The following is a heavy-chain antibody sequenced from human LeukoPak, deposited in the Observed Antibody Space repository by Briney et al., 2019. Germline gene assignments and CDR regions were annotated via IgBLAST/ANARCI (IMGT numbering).Heavy chain of an antibody. V-gene: IGHV6-1*01. D-gene: IGHD1-26*01. CDR2: PLYWSNLYN. J-gene: IGHJ5*02. CDR1: GHSLSSNCAA. CDR3: ARYSGTQFGP. Sequence: SHPLSLIYSLSGHSLSSNCAAWHWLRAPPSRRLECLERPLYWSNLYNDYAVSVKHRITINPDTSKNQFSLQVNSVAPEDTAVYYCARYSGTQFGPWGQGTLVTVSS.